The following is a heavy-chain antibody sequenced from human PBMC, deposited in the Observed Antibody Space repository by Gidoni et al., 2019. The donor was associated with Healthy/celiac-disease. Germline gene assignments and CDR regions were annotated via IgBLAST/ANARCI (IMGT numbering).Heavy chain of an antibody. V-gene: IGHV1-2*02. CDR2: INPNSGGT. Sequence: QVQLVQSGAEVKKPGASVKVSCKASGYTFTGYYMHWVRQAPGQGLEWMGWINPNSGGTNYAQKFQGRVTMTRDTSISTAYMELSRLRSDDTAVYYCARDFITFGGVIVIPGYDYWGQGTLVTVSS. D-gene: IGHD3-16*02. J-gene: IGHJ4*02. CDR1: GYTFTGYY. CDR3: ARDFITFGGVIVIPGYDY.